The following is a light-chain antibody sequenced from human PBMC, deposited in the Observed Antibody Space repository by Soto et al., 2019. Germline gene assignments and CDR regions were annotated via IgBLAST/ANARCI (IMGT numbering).Light chain of an antibody. CDR3: QHYGASPWT. CDR1: QSVSSSY. J-gene: IGKJ1*01. V-gene: IGKV3-20*01. Sequence: EIVLTQSPGTLSLSPGERATLSCRASQSVSSSYLAWYQQKPGQAPRLVIYGASTRATGIPARFSGGGSGTEFTLTISRLEPEDFAVYYCQHYGASPWTFGQGTKVDIK. CDR2: GAS.